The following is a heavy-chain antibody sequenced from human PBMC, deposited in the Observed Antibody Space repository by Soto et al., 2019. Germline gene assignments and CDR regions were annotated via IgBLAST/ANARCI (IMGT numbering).Heavy chain of an antibody. CDR3: ARAGYSSGWYEDAFDI. Sequence: EVQLVESGGGLVKPGGSLRLSCAASGFTFSSYSMNWVRRAPGKGLEWVSSISSSSSYIYYADSVKGRFTISRDNAKNSLYLQMNSLRAEDTAVYYCARAGYSSGWYEDAFDIWGQGTMVTVSS. CDR1: GFTFSSYS. D-gene: IGHD6-19*01. V-gene: IGHV3-21*01. J-gene: IGHJ3*02. CDR2: ISSSSSYI.